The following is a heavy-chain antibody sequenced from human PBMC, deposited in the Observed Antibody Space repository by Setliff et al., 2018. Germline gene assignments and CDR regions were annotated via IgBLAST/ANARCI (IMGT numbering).Heavy chain of an antibody. CDR2: INHSGST. J-gene: IGHJ5*02. D-gene: IGHD3-10*01. CDR1: GGSFSGYY. CDR3: ARFRRGVALGWFDP. Sequence: SETLSLTCAVYGGSFSGYYWSWIRQPPGKGLEWIGEINHSGSTNYNPSLKSRVTIPVDTSKNQFSLKLSSVTAADTAVYYCARFRRGVALGWFDPWGQGTLVTVSS. V-gene: IGHV4-34*01.